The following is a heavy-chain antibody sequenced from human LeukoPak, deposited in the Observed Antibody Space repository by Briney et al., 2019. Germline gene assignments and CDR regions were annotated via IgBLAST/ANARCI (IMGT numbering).Heavy chain of an antibody. V-gene: IGHV7-4-1*02. D-gene: IGHD1-14*01. CDR3: ARDGAHANPENWFDP. CDR2: INTNTGNP. J-gene: IGHJ5*02. Sequence: GASVKVSCKASGYTFTSYAMNWVRQAPGQGLEWMGWINTNTGNPTYAQGFTGRFVFSLDTSVSTAYLQISSLKAEDTAVYYCARDGAHANPENWFDPWGQGTLVTVSS. CDR1: GYTFTSYA.